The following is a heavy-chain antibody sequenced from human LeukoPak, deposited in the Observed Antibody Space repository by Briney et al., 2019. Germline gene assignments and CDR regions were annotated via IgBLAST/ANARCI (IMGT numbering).Heavy chain of an antibody. CDR3: ASFRGSGYYGPFQN. D-gene: IGHD3-22*01. J-gene: IGHJ1*01. CDR2: IRYDGSNK. V-gene: IGHV3-30*02. Sequence: GGSLRLSCAASGFTFSSYGMHWVRQAPGKGLEWVAFIRYDGSNKYYADSVKGRFTISRDNSKNTLYLQMNSLRAEDTAVYYCASFRGSGYYGPFQNWGQGTLVTVS. CDR1: GFTFSSYG.